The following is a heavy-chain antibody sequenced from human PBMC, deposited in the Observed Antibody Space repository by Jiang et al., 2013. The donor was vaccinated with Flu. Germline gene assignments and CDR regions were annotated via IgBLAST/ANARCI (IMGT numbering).Heavy chain of an antibody. Sequence: SGAEVKEPGSSVKVSCKASGGTFSSYAISWVRQAPGQGLEWMGGIIPIFGTANYAQKFQGRVTITADESTSTAYMELSSLRSEDTAVYYCARATRPTYYYDSSGYKHNWFDPWGQGTLVTVSS. CDR3: ARATRPTYYYDSSGYKHNWFDP. D-gene: IGHD3-22*01. J-gene: IGHJ5*02. V-gene: IGHV1-69*01. CDR2: IIPIFGTA. CDR1: GGTFSSYA.